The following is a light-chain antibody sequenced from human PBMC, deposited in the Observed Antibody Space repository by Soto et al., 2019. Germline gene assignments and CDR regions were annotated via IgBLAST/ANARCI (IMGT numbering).Light chain of an antibody. CDR3: QQRSNWPLS. J-gene: IGKJ4*01. CDR2: DAS. V-gene: IGKV3D-20*02. Sequence: EIVLPQSPGTLSLSPGERATLSCMSSQSVSSSYLAWDQQKPGQAPRLLIYDASNRATGIPARFSGSGSGTDFTLTISSLEPEDFAVYYCQQRSNWPLSFGGGTKV. CDR1: QSVSSSY.